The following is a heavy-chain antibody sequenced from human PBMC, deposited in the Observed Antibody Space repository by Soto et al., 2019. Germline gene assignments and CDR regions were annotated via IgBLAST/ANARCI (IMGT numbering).Heavy chain of an antibody. CDR3: AKESAVPGLLYYYYYYMDV. V-gene: IGHV3-30*18. CDR2: ISYDGSNK. D-gene: IGHD2-2*01. CDR1: GFTFSSYG. J-gene: IGHJ6*03. Sequence: QVQLVESGGGVVQPGRSLRLSCAASGFTFSSYGMHWVRQAPGKGLEWVAVISYDGSNKYYADSVKGRFTISRDNSKNTLYLQMNSLRAEDTAVYYCAKESAVPGLLYYYYYYMDVWGKGTTVTVSS.